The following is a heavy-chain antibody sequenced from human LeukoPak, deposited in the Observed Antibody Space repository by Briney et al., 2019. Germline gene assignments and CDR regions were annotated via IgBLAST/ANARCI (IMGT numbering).Heavy chain of an antibody. CDR1: GFTFSSYE. Sequence: GGSLRLSCAASGFTFSSYEMNWVRQAPGKGLEWVSYISSSGSTIYYADSVKGRFTISRDNAKTSLYLQMISLRAEDTAVYYCARHLSGVTGYTYGRGIDYWGQGTLVTVSS. D-gene: IGHD5-18*01. J-gene: IGHJ4*02. CDR3: ARHLSGVTGYTYGRGIDY. CDR2: ISSSGSTI. V-gene: IGHV3-48*03.